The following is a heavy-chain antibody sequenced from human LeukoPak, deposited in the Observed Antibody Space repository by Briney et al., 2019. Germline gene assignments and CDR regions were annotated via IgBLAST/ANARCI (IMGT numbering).Heavy chain of an antibody. CDR2: IYYSGST. J-gene: IGHJ5*02. D-gene: IGHD2-2*01. CDR3: ARGGIVVVPAAIIFDP. V-gene: IGHV4-59*01. Sequence: PSESLSLTCTVSGGSISSYYWSWIRQPPGKGLEWIGYIYYSGSTNYNPSLKSRVTISVDTSKNQFSLKLSSVTAADTAVYYCARGGIVVVPAAIIFDPWGQGTLVTVSS. CDR1: GGSISSYY.